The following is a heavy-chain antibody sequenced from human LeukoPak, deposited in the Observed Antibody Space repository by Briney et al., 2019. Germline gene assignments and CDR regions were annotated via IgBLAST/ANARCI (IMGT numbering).Heavy chain of an antibody. CDR1: GGSISSGGYY. D-gene: IGHD4-23*01. Sequence: PSQTLSLTCTVSGGSISSGGYYWSWIRQPPGKGLEWIGYIYHSGSTYYNPSLKSRVTISVDRSKNQFSLKLSSVTAADTAVYYCARGSILGGGNSGFYYYYYMDVWGKGTTVTVSS. CDR2: IYHSGST. J-gene: IGHJ6*03. V-gene: IGHV4-30-2*01. CDR3: ARGSILGGGNSGFYYYYYMDV.